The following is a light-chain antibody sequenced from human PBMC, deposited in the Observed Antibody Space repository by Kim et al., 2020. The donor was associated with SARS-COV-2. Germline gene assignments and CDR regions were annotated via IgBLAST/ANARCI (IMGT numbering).Light chain of an antibody. CDR2: WAS. Sequence: DIVMTQSPDSLAVSPGERATINCKSSQTVLFTSKNKNYLSWYQQKPGQPPKLLISWASARESGVPDRFTGSGSGTDFSLTISSLQADDVAVYYCQQYYRSPFTFGPGTKVDIK. CDR3: QQYYRSPFT. CDR1: QTVLFTSKNKNY. V-gene: IGKV4-1*01. J-gene: IGKJ3*01.